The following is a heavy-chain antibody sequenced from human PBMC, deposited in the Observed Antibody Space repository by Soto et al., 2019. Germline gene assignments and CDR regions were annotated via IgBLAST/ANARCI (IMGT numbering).Heavy chain of an antibody. Sequence: QVQLVQSGAEVTKPGASVKVSCRTSGYTFSGFYIHWVRQAPGQGLESMGWIYPDSGGTDYAQKCQGRVTMTRDTSISTAYMELSRLRSDDTAVYYCRVTGVSEVDYWGQGTLVTVSS. CDR1: GYTFSGFY. CDR2: IYPDSGGT. J-gene: IGHJ4*02. CDR3: RVTGVSEVDY. V-gene: IGHV1-2*02. D-gene: IGHD2-8*01.